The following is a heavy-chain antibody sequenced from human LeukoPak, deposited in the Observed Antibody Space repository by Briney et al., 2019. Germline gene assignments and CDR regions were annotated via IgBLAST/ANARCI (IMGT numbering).Heavy chain of an antibody. CDR2: IYYSGTT. CDR1: GGSITSGGYY. D-gene: IGHD6-25*01. Sequence: SETLSLTCSVSGGSITSGGYYWAWIRQPPGKGLEWVGSIYYSGTTFYHPSLKSRVTISADSSKNQFSLKLTSVTAADTAVFYCSRVTAAGTPFDSWGQGALVTVSS. V-gene: IGHV4-39*07. J-gene: IGHJ4*02. CDR3: SRVTAAGTPFDS.